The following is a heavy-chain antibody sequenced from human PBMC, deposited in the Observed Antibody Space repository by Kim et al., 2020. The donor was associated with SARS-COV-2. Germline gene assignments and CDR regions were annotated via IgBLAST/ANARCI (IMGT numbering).Heavy chain of an antibody. CDR1: GGTFSSYA. J-gene: IGHJ6*02. D-gene: IGHD3-10*01. V-gene: IGHV1-69*13. CDR3: ARELGYYYGSGSYYNVDYYGMDV. Sequence: SVKVSCKASGGTFSSYAISWVRQAPGQGLEWMGGIIPIFGTANYAQKFQGRVTITADESTSTAYMELSSLISEDTAVDYCARELGYYYGSGSYYNVDYYGMDVWGQGTTVTVSS. CDR2: IIPIFGTA.